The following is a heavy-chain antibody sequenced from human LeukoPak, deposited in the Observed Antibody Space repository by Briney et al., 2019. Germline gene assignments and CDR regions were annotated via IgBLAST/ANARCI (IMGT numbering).Heavy chain of an antibody. CDR1: GGTFSSYD. Sequence: SVKVSCKASGGTFSSYDITWVRQAPGQGLEWMGGIIPIFGTANYAQKFQGRVTITADESTSIAYMELSSLRSEDTAVYYCARGYCINGVCDRGDYWGQGTLVTVSS. J-gene: IGHJ4*02. CDR2: IIPIFGTA. CDR3: ARGYCINGVCDRGDY. D-gene: IGHD2-8*01. V-gene: IGHV1-69*13.